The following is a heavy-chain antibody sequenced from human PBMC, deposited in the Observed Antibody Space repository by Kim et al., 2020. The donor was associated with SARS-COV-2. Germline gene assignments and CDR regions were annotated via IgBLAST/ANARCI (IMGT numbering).Heavy chain of an antibody. Sequence: SETLSLTCTVSGVSISSGGYYWSWIPQHPGKGLEWVGSFYYSGSTYYNPSLKSRVTISVDTSKNQFSLKLSPVTAADTAVYYCASQKGAYGESIAFDIWGQGTMVTVSS. J-gene: IGHJ3*02. V-gene: IGHV4-31*03. D-gene: IGHD4-17*01. CDR3: ASQKGAYGESIAFDI. CDR1: GVSISSGGYY. CDR2: FYYSGST.